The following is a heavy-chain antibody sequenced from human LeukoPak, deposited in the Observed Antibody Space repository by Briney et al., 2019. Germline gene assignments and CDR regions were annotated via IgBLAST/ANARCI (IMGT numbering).Heavy chain of an antibody. CDR3: AKRAFCSSTSCYGFDY. CDR1: GFTFSSYA. J-gene: IGHJ4*02. Sequence: GGSLRLSCAASGFTFSSYAMSWVRQAPGKGLEWVSAISGSGGSTYYADSVKGRFTISRDNSKNTLYLQMNSLRAEDTAVYYCAKRAFCSSTSCYGFDYWGQGTLVTVSS. CDR2: ISGSGGST. V-gene: IGHV3-23*01. D-gene: IGHD2-2*01.